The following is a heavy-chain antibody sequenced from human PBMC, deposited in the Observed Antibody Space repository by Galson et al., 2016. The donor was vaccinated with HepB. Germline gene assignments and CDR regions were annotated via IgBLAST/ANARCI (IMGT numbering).Heavy chain of an antibody. V-gene: IGHV4-39*01. CDR2: IYDSGRT. CDR3: ARQTITAAGDY. J-gene: IGHJ4*02. D-gene: IGHD6-13*01. Sequence: SETLSLTCSVSGASVSSTSFYWAWIRQPPGTGLEWIGSIYDSGRTYNNPSLKSRVTMSVDTSKNYFSLKLTPVTAADTAVYYCARQTITAAGDYWGQGTLVTVSS. CDR1: GASVSSTSFY.